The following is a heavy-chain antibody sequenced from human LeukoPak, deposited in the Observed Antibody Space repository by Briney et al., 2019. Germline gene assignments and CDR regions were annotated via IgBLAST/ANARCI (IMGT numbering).Heavy chain of an antibody. CDR1: GYTFTSYG. D-gene: IGHD5-12*01. CDR2: ISAYNGNT. V-gene: IGHV1-18*01. Sequence: ASVKVSCKASGYTFTSYGISWVRQAPGQGLEWMGWISAYNGNTNYAQKLQGRVTMTTDTSTSTAYMELRSLRSDDTAVYYCARDHIVATTDGAFDIWGQGTMVTVSS. J-gene: IGHJ3*02. CDR3: ARDHIVATTDGAFDI.